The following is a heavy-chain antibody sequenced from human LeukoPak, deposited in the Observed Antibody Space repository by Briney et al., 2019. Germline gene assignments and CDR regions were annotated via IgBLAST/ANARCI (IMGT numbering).Heavy chain of an antibody. CDR1: GFTLDAFA. V-gene: IGHV3-43*02. D-gene: IGHD3-10*01. J-gene: IGHJ5*02. CDR2: IRGVGGNT. Sequence: CMCPSCAVAGFTLDAFATGWDRPVPGEWLGWVSLIRGVGGNTYYADSVKGRFTISRDNSKNSLYLQMNSLRTEDTALYYCAKHGSGALWFDPWGQGTLVTDSS. CDR3: AKHGSGALWFDP.